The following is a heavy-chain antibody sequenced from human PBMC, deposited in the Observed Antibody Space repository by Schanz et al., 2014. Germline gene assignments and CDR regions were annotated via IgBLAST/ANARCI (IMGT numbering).Heavy chain of an antibody. Sequence: VQLVESGGGLAQPGGSLRLSCAASGFTFSDYYMSWIRQAPGKGLEWVSYISNSGTTIYYADSVKGRFTISRDNSNNTVYLQMNTLRAEDTAVYYCAKDHAVSDILTALGNWGQGTLVTVSS. V-gene: IGHV3-11*04. CDR3: AKDHAVSDILTALGN. CDR1: GFTFSDYY. CDR2: ISNSGTTI. D-gene: IGHD3-9*01. J-gene: IGHJ4*02.